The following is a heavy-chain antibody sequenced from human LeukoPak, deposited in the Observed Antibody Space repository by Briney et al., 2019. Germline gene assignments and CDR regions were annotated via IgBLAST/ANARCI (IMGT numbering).Heavy chain of an antibody. CDR1: GFTFSSYA. V-gene: IGHV3-21*01. CDR3: FRPDAGIRYFDWLIDY. J-gene: IGHJ4*02. Sequence: GGSLRLSCAASGFTFSSYAMSWVRQAPGKGLEWVSSISSSSSYIYYADSVKGRFTISRDNAKNSLYLQMNSLRAGDTAVYYCFRPDAGIRYFDWLIDYWGQGTLVTVSS. D-gene: IGHD3-9*01. CDR2: ISSSSSYI.